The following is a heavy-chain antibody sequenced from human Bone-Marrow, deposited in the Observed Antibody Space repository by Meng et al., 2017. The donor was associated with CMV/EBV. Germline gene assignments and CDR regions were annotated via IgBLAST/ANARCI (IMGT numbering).Heavy chain of an antibody. CDR3: ARALIVVVPAAMGY. CDR2: INPNSGGT. V-gene: IGHV1-2*02. J-gene: IGHJ1*01. CDR1: GYTFTGYY. D-gene: IGHD2-2*01. Sequence: ASVKVSCKASGYTFTGYYMHWVRQAPGQGLEWMGWINPNSGGTNYAQKFQGRVTMTRDTSISTAYMELSRLRSDDTAVYYCARALIVVVPAAMGYWGHGTLVTVSS.